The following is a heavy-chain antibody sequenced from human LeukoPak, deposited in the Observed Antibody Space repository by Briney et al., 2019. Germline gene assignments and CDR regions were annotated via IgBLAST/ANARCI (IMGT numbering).Heavy chain of an antibody. CDR3: ARVGGGSDPYYAMDV. V-gene: IGHV4-59*05. CDR1: GGSISSYY. Sequence: TSETLSLTCTVSGGSISSYYWSWIRQPPGKGLEWIGSIYYSGSTYYNPSLKSRVTISVDTSKNQFSLKLNSVTDADTAVYYCARVGGGSDPYYAMDVWGQGTTVTVSS. D-gene: IGHD2-15*01. CDR2: IYYSGST. J-gene: IGHJ6*02.